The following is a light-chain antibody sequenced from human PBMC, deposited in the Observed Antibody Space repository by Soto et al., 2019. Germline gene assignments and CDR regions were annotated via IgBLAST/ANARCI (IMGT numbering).Light chain of an antibody. CDR1: QTISSW. J-gene: IGKJ1*01. CDR3: HQRQSWPRT. Sequence: DIQMTQSPSTLSGSVGDRVTITCRASQTISSWLAWYQQKPGKAPKLLIYKASTLKSGVPSRFSGSGSGTEFTLTISSLQPDDFALYYCHQRQSWPRTFGQGTKVDI. CDR2: KAS. V-gene: IGKV1-5*03.